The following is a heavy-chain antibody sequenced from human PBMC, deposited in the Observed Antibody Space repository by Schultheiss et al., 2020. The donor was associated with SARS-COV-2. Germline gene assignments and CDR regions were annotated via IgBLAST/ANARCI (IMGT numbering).Heavy chain of an antibody. D-gene: IGHD3-3*01. V-gene: IGHV3-23*01. CDR3: AKQYDFWSGYHADAFDI. J-gene: IGHJ3*02. Sequence: GGSLRLSCAVYGGSFSGYYWSWVRQAPGKGLEWVSGISGSGGSTYYADSVKGRFTISRDNSKNTLYLQMNSLRAEDTAVYYCAKQYDFWSGYHADAFDIWGQGTMVTVSS. CDR1: GGSFSGYY. CDR2: ISGSGGST.